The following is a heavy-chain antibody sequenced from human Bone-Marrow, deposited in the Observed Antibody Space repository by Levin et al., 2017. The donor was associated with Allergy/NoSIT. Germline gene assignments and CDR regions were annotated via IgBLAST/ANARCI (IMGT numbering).Heavy chain of an antibody. Sequence: GGSLRLSCAASGFTFSSYAMHWVRQAPGKGLEWVAVISYDGSNKYYADSVKGRFTISRDNSKNTLYLQMNSLRAEDTAVYYCARDPYSSSPEATFDYWGQGTLVTVSS. CDR3: ARDPYSSSPEATFDY. CDR2: ISYDGSNK. V-gene: IGHV3-30*04. CDR1: GFTFSSYA. J-gene: IGHJ4*02. D-gene: IGHD6-6*01.